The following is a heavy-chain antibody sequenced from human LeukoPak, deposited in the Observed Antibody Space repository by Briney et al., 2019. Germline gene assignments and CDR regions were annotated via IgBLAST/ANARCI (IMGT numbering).Heavy chain of an antibody. Sequence: SETLSLTCTVSGGSISSYYWSWIRQPPGKGLEWIGYIYYSGSTNYNPSLKSRVTMSVDTSKNQFSLKLSSVTAADTAVYYCARGLPGDYDGFYFDYWGQGTLVTVSS. CDR2: IYYSGST. J-gene: IGHJ4*02. D-gene: IGHD4-17*01. V-gene: IGHV4-59*01. CDR3: ARGLPGDYDGFYFDY. CDR1: GGSISSYY.